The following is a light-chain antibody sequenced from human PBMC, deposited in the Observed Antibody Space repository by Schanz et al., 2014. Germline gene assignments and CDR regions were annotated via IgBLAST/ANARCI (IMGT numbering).Light chain of an antibody. V-gene: IGLV2-8*01. Sequence: QSALIQPPSASGSPGQSVTISCTGTSSDVGGYKYVSWYQQHPGKAPKLMIYDVTKRPSGVPDRFSGSKSGTSASLAITGLQADDEAVYYCQSYDSSLSGWVFGGGTKLTVL. CDR2: DVT. J-gene: IGLJ3*02. CDR3: QSYDSSLSGWV. CDR1: SSDVGGYKY.